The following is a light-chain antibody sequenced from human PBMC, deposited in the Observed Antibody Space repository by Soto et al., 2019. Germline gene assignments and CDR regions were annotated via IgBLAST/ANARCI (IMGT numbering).Light chain of an antibody. J-gene: IGLJ2*01. CDR3: AAWDDTLNGLL. V-gene: IGLV1-44*01. CDR1: SSNIGSKT. CDR2: NNN. Sequence: QSVLTQPFSVSGTPGQRVTISCSGSSSNIGSKTVSWYHHLPGTAPKLLIYNNNQRPSGVPDRFSGSKSGTSASLASSGLQSEDEADYYCAAWDDTLNGLLIGGGTKLTVL.